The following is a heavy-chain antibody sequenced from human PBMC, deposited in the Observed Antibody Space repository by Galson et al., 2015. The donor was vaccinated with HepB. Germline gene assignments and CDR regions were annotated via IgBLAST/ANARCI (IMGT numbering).Heavy chain of an antibody. V-gene: IGHV5-51*01. CDR1: GYNFPDYL. J-gene: IGHJ4*02. Sequence: QSGAEVKKPGESLRISCRTSGYNFPDYLIGWVRQMPGKGLEWMGAIYAGDSETTYSPSFQGQVTMSVDKSLSTAFLQWTSLRASDSAMYYCARLPPDYGGLDFWGQGTLVTVSS. CDR3: ARLPPDYGGLDF. D-gene: IGHD4-17*01. CDR2: IYAGDSET.